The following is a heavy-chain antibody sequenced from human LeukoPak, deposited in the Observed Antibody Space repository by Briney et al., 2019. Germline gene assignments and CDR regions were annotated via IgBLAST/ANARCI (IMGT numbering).Heavy chain of an antibody. CDR2: INPNSGGT. V-gene: IGHV1-2*02. CDR3: ARDPTRRTYYYYYYMDV. J-gene: IGHJ6*03. CDR1: GYTFTGYY. Sequence: ASVKVSCKASGYTFTGYYMHWVRQAPGQGLEWMGWINPNSGGTNYAQKFQGRVTMTRDTSISTAYMELSRLRSDDTAVYYCARDPTRRTYYYYYYMDVWGKGTTVTVSS.